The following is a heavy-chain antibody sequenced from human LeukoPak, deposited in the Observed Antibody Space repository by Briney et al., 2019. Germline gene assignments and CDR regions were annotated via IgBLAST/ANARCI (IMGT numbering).Heavy chain of an antibody. CDR2: IYSGGNT. J-gene: IGHJ4*02. Sequence: GGSLRLSCAASGFTVSSNYMSWVRQAPGKGLEWVSIIYSGGNTFYADSVKGRFTISRDNSKNTVYLQMNSLRAEDTAVYYSARALAAASHTSFDHWGQGTLVTVSS. CDR3: ARALAAASHTSFDH. D-gene: IGHD6-13*01. CDR1: GFTVSSNY. V-gene: IGHV3-66*01.